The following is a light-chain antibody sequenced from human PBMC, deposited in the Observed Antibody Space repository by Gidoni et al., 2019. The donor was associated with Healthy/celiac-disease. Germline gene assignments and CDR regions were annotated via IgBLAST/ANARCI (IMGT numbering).Light chain of an antibody. J-gene: IGKJ4*01. CDR2: GAS. Sequence: EIVLTQSPGTLSLSPGERATLSFRASQSVSSSYLAWYQQKPGQAPRLLIYGASSRATGIPDRFSGRGSGTDFTLTLSRLEPADFAVYYCQQYGSSPALTFGGGTKVEIK. V-gene: IGKV3-20*01. CDR1: QSVSSSY. CDR3: QQYGSSPALT.